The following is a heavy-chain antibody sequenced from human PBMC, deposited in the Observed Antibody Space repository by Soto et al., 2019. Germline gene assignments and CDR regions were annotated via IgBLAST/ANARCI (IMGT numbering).Heavy chain of an antibody. J-gene: IGHJ6*03. CDR2: MNPNSGNT. V-gene: IGHV1-8*01. D-gene: IGHD3-3*01. CDR3: ARGTSNYDFWICYRAYYYYYMDV. Sequence: QVQLVQSGAEVKKPGASVKVSCKASGYTFTSYDINWVRQATGQGLEWMGWMNPNSGNTGYAQKFQGRVTMTRNTSISTAYMELSSLRFEDTAVYYCARGTSNYDFWICYRAYYYYYMDVWGKGTTVTVSS. CDR1: GYTFTSYD.